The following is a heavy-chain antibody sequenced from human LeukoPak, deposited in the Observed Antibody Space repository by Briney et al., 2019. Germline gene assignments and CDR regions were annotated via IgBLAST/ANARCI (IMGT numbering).Heavy chain of an antibody. CDR1: GFTFDDYA. CDR2: ISWNSGSI. J-gene: IGHJ4*02. D-gene: IGHD2-21*02. V-gene: IGHV3-9*01. CDR3: AKDAYCGGDCYSARFDY. Sequence: GGSLRLSCAASGFTFDDYAMHWVRQAPGKGLEWVSGISWNSGSIGYADSVKGRFTISRDNAKNSLYLQMNSLRAEDTAVYYCAKDAYCGGDCYSARFDYWGQGTLVTVSS.